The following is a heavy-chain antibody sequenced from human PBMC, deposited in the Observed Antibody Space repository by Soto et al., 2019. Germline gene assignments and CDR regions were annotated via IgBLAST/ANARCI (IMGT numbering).Heavy chain of an antibody. CDR3: AHIPNYYQYDWFDP. Sequence: QITLKESGPTLVKPTQTLTLTCTFSGFSLTTRGVGVGWIRQPPGKALACLALIYWDDAKRYRPSLQSSLSITKDTYKNQVVLTMTNVDPVDTATYYCAHIPNYYQYDWFDPWGQGTLVSVSS. CDR1: GFSLTTRGVG. D-gene: IGHD3-16*01. J-gene: IGHJ5*02. V-gene: IGHV2-5*02. CDR2: IYWDDAK.